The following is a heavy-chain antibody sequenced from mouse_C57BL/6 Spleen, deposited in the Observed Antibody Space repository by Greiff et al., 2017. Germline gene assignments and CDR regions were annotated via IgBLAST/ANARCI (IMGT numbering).Heavy chain of an antibody. D-gene: IGHD1-1*01. V-gene: IGHV1-69*01. CDR2: IDPSDSYT. CDR1: GYTFTSYW. J-gene: IGHJ1*03. CDR3: ARKDYGSSYGYFDV. Sequence: QVQLQQPGAELVMPGASVKLSCKASGYTFTSYWMHWVKQRPGQGLEWIGEIDPSDSYTNYNQKFKGKSTLTVDKSSSTAYMQLSSLTPEDSAVYYCARKDYGSSYGYFDVWGTGTTVTVSS.